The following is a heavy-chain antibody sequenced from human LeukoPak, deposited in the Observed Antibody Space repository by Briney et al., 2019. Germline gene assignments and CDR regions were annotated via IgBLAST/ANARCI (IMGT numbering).Heavy chain of an antibody. CDR3: ARTSYSSGWYNY. CDR2: IYYSGTT. CDR1: GGSISSYY. J-gene: IGHJ4*02. D-gene: IGHD6-19*01. Sequence: SETLSLTCTVSGGSISSYYWSWIRQPPGKGLEWIGYIYYSGTTNYNPSLKSRVTMSIDTSKNQFSLKLSSVTAADTAVYYCARTSYSSGWYNYWGQGTLVTVSS. V-gene: IGHV4-59*08.